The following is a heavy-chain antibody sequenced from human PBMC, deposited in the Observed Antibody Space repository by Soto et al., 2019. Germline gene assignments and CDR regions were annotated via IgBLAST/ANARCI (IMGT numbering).Heavy chain of an antibody. CDR1: GGSISSSSYY. CDR2: IYYSGSN. CDR3: ARHYEVETDV. Sequence: QLQLQESGPGLVKPSETLSLTCTVSGGSISSSSYYWGWIRQPPGNGLEWMGSIYYSGSNYYNPPIKSRVTITVDTSKNQFSLKLSSVTAADTAVYYCARHYEVETDVWGQGTTVTVSS. J-gene: IGHJ6*02. D-gene: IGHD3-16*01. V-gene: IGHV4-39*01.